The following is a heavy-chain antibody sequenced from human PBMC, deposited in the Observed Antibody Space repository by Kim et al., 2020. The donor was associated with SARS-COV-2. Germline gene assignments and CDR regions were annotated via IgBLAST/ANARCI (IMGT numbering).Heavy chain of an antibody. CDR3: ARDRPLWFGDVYYYYGMDV. V-gene: IGHV1-69*13. J-gene: IGHJ6*02. CDR1: GGTFSSYA. Sequence: SVKVSCKASGGTFSSYAISWVRQAPGQGLEWMGGIIPIFGTANYAQKFQGRVTITADESTSTAYMELSSLRSEDTAVYYCARDRPLWFGDVYYYYGMDVWGRGTTVTVSS. CDR2: IIPIFGTA. D-gene: IGHD3-10*01.